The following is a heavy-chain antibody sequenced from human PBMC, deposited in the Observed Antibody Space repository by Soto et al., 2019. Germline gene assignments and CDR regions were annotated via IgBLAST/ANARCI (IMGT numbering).Heavy chain of an antibody. J-gene: IGHJ6*02. V-gene: IGHV3-33*01. CDR1: GFTFSSYG. D-gene: IGHD6-19*01. CDR2: IWYDGSNK. Sequence: GESLKISCAASGFTFSSYGMHWVRQAPGKGLEWVAVIWYDGSNKYYADSVKGRFTISRDNSKNTLYLQMNSLRAEDTAVYYCARDRCEGLDQDGCYYYGMDVWGQGTTVTVSS. CDR3: ARDRCEGLDQDGCYYYGMDV.